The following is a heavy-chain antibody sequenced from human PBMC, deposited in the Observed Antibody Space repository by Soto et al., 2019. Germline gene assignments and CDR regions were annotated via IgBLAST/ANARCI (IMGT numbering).Heavy chain of an antibody. CDR1: GYTLTEVS. Sequence: ASVKVSCKVSGYTLTEVSMHWVRQAPGKGLEWMGGFDPEDGETIYAQKFQGRVTMTEDTSTDTAYMELSSLRSEDTAVYYCATLGYYDILTGYWVTPGKYYFDSWGQGTLVTVSS. J-gene: IGHJ4*02. D-gene: IGHD3-9*01. CDR3: ATLGYYDILTGYWVTPGKYYFDS. V-gene: IGHV1-24*01. CDR2: FDPEDGET.